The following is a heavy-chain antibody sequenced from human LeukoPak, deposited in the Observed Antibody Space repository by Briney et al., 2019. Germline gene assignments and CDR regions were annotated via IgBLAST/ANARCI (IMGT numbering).Heavy chain of an antibody. V-gene: IGHV3-30*04. CDR3: AKVITYDSSGYYRHPDY. CDR1: GFIFSSYT. Sequence: GGSLRLSCATSGFIFSSYTVHWVRLAPGKGLEWVAVISYDTNIKSYADSVKGRFTISRDNSKNTLYLQMNSLRAEDTAVYYCAKVITYDSSGYYRHPDYWGQGTLVTVSS. J-gene: IGHJ4*02. D-gene: IGHD3-22*01. CDR2: ISYDTNIK.